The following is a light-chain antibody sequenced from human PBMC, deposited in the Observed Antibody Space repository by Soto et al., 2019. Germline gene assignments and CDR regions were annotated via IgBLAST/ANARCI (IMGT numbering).Light chain of an antibody. V-gene: IGKV4-1*01. CDR2: WAS. Sequence: DIVMTQSPDSLAVSLGERATFNCKSSQSVLYSPNNKNYLAWYQQKPGQPPNLLIYWASTRESGVPDRFSGSGSWTDFTLTISSLQAEDVAVYYCQQYYSTPWTFGQGTKVEI. CDR3: QQYYSTPWT. J-gene: IGKJ1*01. CDR1: QSVLYSPNNKNY.